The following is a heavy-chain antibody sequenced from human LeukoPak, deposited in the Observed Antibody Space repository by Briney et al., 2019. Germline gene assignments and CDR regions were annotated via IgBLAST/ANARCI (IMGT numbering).Heavy chain of an antibody. Sequence: SETLSLTCTVSGGSISSSSYYWGWIRQPPGKGLEWIGSIYYSGSTYYNPSLKSRVTISVDTSKNQFSLKLSSVTAADTAVYYGARRGKWSDFDYWGQGTLVTVSS. J-gene: IGHJ4*02. D-gene: IGHD2-15*01. CDR3: ARRGKWSDFDY. CDR1: GGSISSSSYY. CDR2: IYYSGST. V-gene: IGHV4-39*01.